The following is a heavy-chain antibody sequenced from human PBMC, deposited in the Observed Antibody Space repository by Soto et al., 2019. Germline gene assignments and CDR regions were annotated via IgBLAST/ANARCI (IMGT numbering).Heavy chain of an antibody. CDR3: ARYYDSSGYYYSYYYYGMDV. D-gene: IGHD3-22*01. CDR1: GFTFSSYW. Sequence: EVQLVESGGGLVQPGGSLRLSCAASGFTFSSYWMHWVRQAPGKGLVWVSRINSDGSSTSYADSVKGRFTISRDNAKNTLYLQMNSLRAEDTAVYYCARYYDSSGYYYSYYYYGMDVWGQGTTVTVSS. V-gene: IGHV3-74*01. J-gene: IGHJ6*02. CDR2: INSDGSST.